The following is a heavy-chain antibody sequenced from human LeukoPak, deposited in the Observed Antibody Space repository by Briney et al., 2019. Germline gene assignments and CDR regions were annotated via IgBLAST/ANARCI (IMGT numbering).Heavy chain of an antibody. J-gene: IGHJ6*03. D-gene: IGHD1-7*01. V-gene: IGHV1-2*02. Sequence: ASVKVSCKASGYTFTGYYMHWVRQAPGQGLEWMGWINPNSGGTNYAQKFQGRVTMTRDTSISTAYMELSSLRSEDTAVYYCARGDWNYVGDYYYYMDVWGKGTTVTVSS. CDR2: INPNSGGT. CDR1: GYTFTGYY. CDR3: ARGDWNYVGDYYYYMDV.